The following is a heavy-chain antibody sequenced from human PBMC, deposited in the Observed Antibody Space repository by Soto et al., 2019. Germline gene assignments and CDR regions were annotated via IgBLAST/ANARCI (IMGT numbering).Heavy chain of an antibody. J-gene: IGHJ6*02. Sequence: ASVKVSCKASGYTFPNYGISWVRQAPGQGLEWMGWISAYNGNTNYAQKLQGRVTMTTDTSTSTAYMELRSLRSDDTAVYYCARDWGNCTGGSCYSDYYYYYGMEVWGQGTTVTVSS. CDR1: GYTFPNYG. D-gene: IGHD2-15*01. CDR3: ARDWGNCTGGSCYSDYYYYYGMEV. CDR2: ISAYNGNT. V-gene: IGHV1-18*01.